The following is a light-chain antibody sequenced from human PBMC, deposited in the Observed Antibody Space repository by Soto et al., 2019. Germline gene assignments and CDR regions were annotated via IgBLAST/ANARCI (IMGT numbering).Light chain of an antibody. J-gene: IGLJ2*01. CDR3: QTWGTGTVV. Sequence: QAVVTQSPSASASLGASVKLTCTLSTGHSRNAIAWHQHQPEKGPRYLMRVNSDGSHTKEDGIPDRFSGSSSGAERHLTISSLQSEDEADYYCQTWGTGTVVFGGGTKLTVL. CDR1: TGHSRNA. CDR2: VNSDGSH. V-gene: IGLV4-69*01.